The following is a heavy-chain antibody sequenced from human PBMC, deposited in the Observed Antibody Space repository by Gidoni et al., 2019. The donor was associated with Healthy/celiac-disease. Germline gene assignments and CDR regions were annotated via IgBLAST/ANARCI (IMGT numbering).Heavy chain of an antibody. D-gene: IGHD1-20*01. CDR3: AHSTINWNDGGGDWFDP. V-gene: IGHV2-5*02. J-gene: IGHJ5*02. CDR2: IYWDDDK. Sequence: QITLKESGPTLVQPTQTLTLTCTFSGFSLSPSGVGVGWIRQPPGKALEWLALIYWDDDKRYSPSLKSSLTITKDTSKNHVVLTMTNMDPVDTATYYCAHSTINWNDGGGDWFDPWGQGTLVTVSS. CDR1: GFSLSPSGVG.